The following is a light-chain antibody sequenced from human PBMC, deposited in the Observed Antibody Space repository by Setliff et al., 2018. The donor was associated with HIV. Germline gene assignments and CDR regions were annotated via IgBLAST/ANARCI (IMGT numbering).Light chain of an antibody. J-gene: IGLJ1*01. CDR1: SSDVGSYNL. Sequence: QPALTQPASVSGSPGQSITISCTGTSSDVGSYNLVSWYQQHPGKAPKLIIYEVIKRPSGISNRFSGSKSGNTASLTISGLQAEDEADYYCCSCAGSSTYVFGTGTKVTVL. CDR2: EVI. CDR3: CSCAGSSTYV. V-gene: IGLV2-23*02.